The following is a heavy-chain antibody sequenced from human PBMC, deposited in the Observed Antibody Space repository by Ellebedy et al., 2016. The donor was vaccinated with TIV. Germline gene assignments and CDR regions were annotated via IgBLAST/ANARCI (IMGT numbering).Heavy chain of an antibody. J-gene: IGHJ4*02. V-gene: IGHV4-39*07. D-gene: IGHD4-17*01. CDR1: GGSISSSSYY. Sequence: MPSETLSLTCTVSGGSISSSSYYWGWIRQPPGKGLEWIGSIYYSGSTSYNPSLKGRVTISVDTSKNQFSLKLTSVTAADTAVYYCVTYDYGDSLNDWGQGTLVTVSS. CDR3: VTYDYGDSLND. CDR2: IYYSGST.